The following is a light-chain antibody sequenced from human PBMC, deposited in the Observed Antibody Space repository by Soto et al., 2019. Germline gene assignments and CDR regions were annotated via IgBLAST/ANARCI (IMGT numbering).Light chain of an antibody. CDR2: KTS. Sequence: DIELTQSPSTLSLSVGERATITCRASQSVSNWLAWYQQKPGKAPKLLIYKTSNRDTGIPARFSGSGSGTDFTLTISSLQPEDFAFYYCQQHSNWPFTFGPGTKVDIK. CDR1: QSVSNW. J-gene: IGKJ3*01. CDR3: QQHSNWPFT. V-gene: IGKV3-11*01.